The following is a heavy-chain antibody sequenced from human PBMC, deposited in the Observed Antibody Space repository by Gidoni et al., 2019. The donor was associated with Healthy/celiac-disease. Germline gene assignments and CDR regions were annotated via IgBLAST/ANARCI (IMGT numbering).Heavy chain of an antibody. CDR3: AKDQKVVVAAHPDYYYYYYMDV. Sequence: QVQLVESGGGVVQPGRSLRLSCAASGFTFSSYGMHWVRQAPGKGLEWVAVISYDGSNKYYADSVKGRFTISRDNSKNTLYLQMNSLRAEDTAVYYCAKDQKVVVAAHPDYYYYYYMDVWGKGTTVTVSS. D-gene: IGHD2-15*01. CDR2: ISYDGSNK. J-gene: IGHJ6*03. CDR1: GFTFSSYG. V-gene: IGHV3-30*18.